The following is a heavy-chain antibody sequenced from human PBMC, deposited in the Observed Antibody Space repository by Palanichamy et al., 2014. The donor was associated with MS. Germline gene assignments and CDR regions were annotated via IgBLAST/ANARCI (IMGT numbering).Heavy chain of an antibody. D-gene: IGHD6-19*01. CDR3: ARDPITPPGIAVAGSDY. Sequence: EVQLVESGGGLIQPGGSLRLSCAASGFTVSSNYMSWVRQAPGEGLEWVSVIYSGGSTYYADSVKGRFTISRDNSKNTLYLQMNSLRAEDTAVYYCARDPITPPGIAVAGSDYWGQGTLVTVSS. CDR2: IYSGGST. V-gene: IGHV3-53*01. CDR1: GFTVSSNY. J-gene: IGHJ4*02.